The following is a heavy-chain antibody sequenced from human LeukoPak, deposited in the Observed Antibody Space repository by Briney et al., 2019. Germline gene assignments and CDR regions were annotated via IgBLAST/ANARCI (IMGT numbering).Heavy chain of an antibody. J-gene: IGHJ5*02. Sequence: PGGSLRLSCAASGFTFSDSAMHWVRQASGKGLEWVGRIRSKANSYATAYAASVKGRFTISRDDSKNTAYLQMNSLKTEDTAVYYCTRGGHDYSNEWVENWFDPWGQGTLVTVSS. V-gene: IGHV3-73*01. D-gene: IGHD4-11*01. CDR2: IRSKANSYAT. CDR3: TRGGHDYSNEWVENWFDP. CDR1: GFTFSDSA.